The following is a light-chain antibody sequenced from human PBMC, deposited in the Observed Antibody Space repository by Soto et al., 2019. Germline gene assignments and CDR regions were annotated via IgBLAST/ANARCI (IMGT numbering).Light chain of an antibody. CDR1: QSVSSSY. J-gene: IGKJ1*01. V-gene: IGKV3-20*01. CDR3: QQYGRSPPWT. Sequence: EIVLTQSPGTLSLSPGERATLSCRASQSVSSSYLAWYQQKPGQAPRLLIYGASSRATGIPDRFSGSGSGTDFTLTISRLEPEGFAVYYCQQYGRSPPWTCGQGTKVEIK. CDR2: GAS.